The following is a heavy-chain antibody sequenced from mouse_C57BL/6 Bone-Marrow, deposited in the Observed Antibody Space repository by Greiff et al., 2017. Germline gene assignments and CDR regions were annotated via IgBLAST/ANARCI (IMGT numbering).Heavy chain of an antibody. CDR1: GFLLSTTGMG. J-gene: IGHJ4*01. V-gene: IGHV8-11*01. CDR3: ARIADSECAMDW. Sequence: QVTLKVSGPGLLQPSQPLSLTCSFSGFLLSTTGMGVGWIHQPSGNGLEWLAHIWWNAYKSYNSALKSRLTISKDTSNNQVFLKVASVNTADTATVDCARIADSECAMDWWGQGTAVTVCS. D-gene: IGHD2-12*01. CDR2: IWWNAYK.